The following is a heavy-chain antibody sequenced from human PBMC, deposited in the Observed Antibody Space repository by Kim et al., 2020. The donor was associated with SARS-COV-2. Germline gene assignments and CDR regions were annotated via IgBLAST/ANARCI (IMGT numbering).Heavy chain of an antibody. V-gene: IGHV1-18*04. Sequence: ASVKVSCKTSGYTFTYYGITWVRQAPGQGLEWMGDITGKTGDTAKAPKFGDRLTFTMDTSSGTAFMELRSLRSDDTAVYFCARKIGTLITTCPADYWGQGTLVTVSS. CDR2: ITGKTGDT. D-gene: IGHD4-17*01. CDR3: ARKIGTLITTCPADY. J-gene: IGHJ4*02. CDR1: GYTFTYYG.